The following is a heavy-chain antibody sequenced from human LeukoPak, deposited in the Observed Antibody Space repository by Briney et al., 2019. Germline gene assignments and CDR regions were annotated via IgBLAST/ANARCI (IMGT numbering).Heavy chain of an antibody. D-gene: IGHD2-15*01. CDR1: GYTFTSYG. Sequence: ASVKVSCKASGYTFTSYGISWVRQAPGQGLEWMGGIIPIFGTANYAQKFQGRVTITADESTSTAYMELSSLRSEDTAVYYCARVSQASHRYCSAGSCYRNSFDYWGQGTLVTVSS. CDR2: IIPIFGTA. CDR3: ARVSQASHRYCSAGSCYRNSFDY. V-gene: IGHV1-69*13. J-gene: IGHJ4*02.